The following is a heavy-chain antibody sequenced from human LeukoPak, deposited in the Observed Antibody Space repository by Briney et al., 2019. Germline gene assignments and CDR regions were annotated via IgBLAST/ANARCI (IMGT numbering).Heavy chain of an antibody. CDR1: GGSFSGYY. CDR3: ARSYPDYYDSSGYYRNWFDP. V-gene: IGHV4-34*01. J-gene: IGHJ5*02. CDR2: INHSGSS. Sequence: SETLSLTCAVYGGSFSGYYWSWIRHPPGKGLEWNGEINHSGSSNYNPSLKSRVPISVDMSKNQFSLKLSSVTAADTAVYYCARSYPDYYDSSGYYRNWFDPWGQGPLVTVSS. D-gene: IGHD3-22*01.